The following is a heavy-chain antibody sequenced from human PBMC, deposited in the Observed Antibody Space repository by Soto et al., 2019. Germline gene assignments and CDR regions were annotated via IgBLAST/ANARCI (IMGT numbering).Heavy chain of an antibody. CDR2: IKQDGSEK. V-gene: IGHV3-7*01. J-gene: IGHJ4*02. D-gene: IGHD3-22*01. CDR3: ARMSSGYYFSGFDF. CDR1: GFTFSTYW. Sequence: EVQLVESGGGLVQPGGSLRLSCAASGFTFSTYWMNWVRQAPGKGLEWVANIKQDGSEKHYVDSVKGRFTFSRDNAKNSLYLQMNSLRAEDSAVYYCARMSSGYYFSGFDFWGQGTLVTVSS.